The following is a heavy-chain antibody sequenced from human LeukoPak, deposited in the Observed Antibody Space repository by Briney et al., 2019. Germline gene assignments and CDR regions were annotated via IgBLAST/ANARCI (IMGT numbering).Heavy chain of an antibody. V-gene: IGHV3-66*02. CDR2: IYSGGST. J-gene: IGHJ3*02. Sequence: GGSLRLSCAASGFTVSSHYMSWVRQAPGKGLEWVSVIYSGGSTHYADSVKGRFTISRDNSKNTLYLQMNSLRAEDTAVYYCARAFYSGSSRTNAFDIWGQGTMVTVSS. CDR1: GFTVSSHY. CDR3: ARAFYSGSSRTNAFDI. D-gene: IGHD1-26*01.